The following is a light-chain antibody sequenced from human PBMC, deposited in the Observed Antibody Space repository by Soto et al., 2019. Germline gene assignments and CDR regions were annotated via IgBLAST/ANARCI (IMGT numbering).Light chain of an antibody. J-gene: IGLJ1*01. CDR3: TSFTRSSTFV. Sequence: QSALTQPASVSGSPGQSITISCTGSSSDVGNYNLVSWYQQHPGKAPKLMIYEDTKWPSGVSNRFSGSKSGNTAYLTISGLQAGDEADYYCTSFTRSSTFVFGTGTKVTVL. CDR1: SSDVGNYNL. CDR2: EDT. V-gene: IGLV2-14*02.